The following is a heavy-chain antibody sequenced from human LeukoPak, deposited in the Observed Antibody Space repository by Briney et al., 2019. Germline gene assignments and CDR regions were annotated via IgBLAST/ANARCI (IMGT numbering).Heavy chain of an antibody. V-gene: IGHV4-30-4*08. J-gene: IGHJ3*02. CDR3: ARDRLVRGLDI. CDR1: GGSISSGDYY. CDR2: IYYSGST. D-gene: IGHD3-9*01. Sequence: SETLSLTCTVSGGSISSGDYYWSWIRQPPGKGLEWIGYIYYSGSTYYNPSLKSRVTISVDTSKNQFSLKLSSVTAADTAVYYCARDRLVRGLDIWGQGTMVTVSS.